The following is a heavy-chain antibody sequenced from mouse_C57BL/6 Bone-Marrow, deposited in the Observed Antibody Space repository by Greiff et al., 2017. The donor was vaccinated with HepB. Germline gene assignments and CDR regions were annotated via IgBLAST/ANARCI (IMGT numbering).Heavy chain of an antibody. J-gene: IGHJ3*01. D-gene: IGHD1-1*01. CDR1: GFTFNDYQ. Sequence: EVQLVESGGGLVQPGASLRLSCAASGFTFNDYQMSWVRQPPGKALEWLALIRNKANGYTTEYTAPVKGRLPISRDNSQTLLYLQMNTLRAEDSATYYCVKSVSSGSSYTWFAYWGQGTLVTVSA. CDR3: VKSVSSGSSYTWFAY. CDR2: IRNKANGYTT. V-gene: IGHV7-4*01.